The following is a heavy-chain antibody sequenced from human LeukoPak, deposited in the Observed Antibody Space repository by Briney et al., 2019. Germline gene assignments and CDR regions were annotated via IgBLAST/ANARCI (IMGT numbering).Heavy chain of an antibody. CDR3: ARDRHTDY. D-gene: IGHD2-21*01. V-gene: IGHV3-7*01. Sequence: GGSLRLSCAASGFTFSNYWMSWVRQAPGKGLEWVANIKQDRSEEYYVDSVKGRFTISRDNARNSLYLQMNSLRAEDTAVYYCARDRHTDYWGQGTLVTVSS. J-gene: IGHJ4*02. CDR1: GFTFSNYW. CDR2: IKQDRSEE.